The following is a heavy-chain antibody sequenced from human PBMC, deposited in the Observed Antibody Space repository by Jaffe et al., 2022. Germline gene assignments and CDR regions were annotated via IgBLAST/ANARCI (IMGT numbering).Heavy chain of an antibody. J-gene: IGHJ4*02. CDR2: IYSGGST. Sequence: EVQLVETGGGLIQPGGSLRLSCAASGFTVSSNYMSWVRQAPGKGLEWVSVIYSGGSTYYADSVKGRFTISRDNSKNTLYLQMNSLRAEDTAVYYCATALCGGDCYSGYYFDYWGQGTLVTVSS. D-gene: IGHD2-21*01. V-gene: IGHV3-53*02. CDR1: GFTVSSNY. CDR3: ATALCGGDCYSGYYFDY.